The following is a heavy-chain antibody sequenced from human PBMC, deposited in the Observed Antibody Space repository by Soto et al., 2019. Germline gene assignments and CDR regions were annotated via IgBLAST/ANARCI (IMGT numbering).Heavy chain of an antibody. CDR3: ATTRGSSGLFDAFDI. J-gene: IGHJ3*02. CDR2: ISSYNGNT. Sequence: QVQLVQSGAEVKKPGASVKIYCKASGYTLISYGFIWVRQTPGQGLEWMGWISSYNGNTKYAQNCQGRVTMIIDTSTSTAYMELRSLRSDDTAVYYFATTRGSSGLFDAFDIWGQGTMVTVSS. V-gene: IGHV1-18*04. CDR1: GYTLISYG. D-gene: IGHD3-16*01.